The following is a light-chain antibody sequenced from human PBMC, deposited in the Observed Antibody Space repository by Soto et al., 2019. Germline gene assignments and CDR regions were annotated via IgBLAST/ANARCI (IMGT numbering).Light chain of an antibody. CDR3: HQYNDWPPA. V-gene: IGKV3-15*01. CDR1: QSVSDN. J-gene: IGKJ1*01. CDR2: GPS. Sequence: EIVVTQSPATLSASPGERATLSCRASQSVSDNVAWYHQKPGQAPRLLIYGPSTRASGVPPRFSGSGYGREFTLIISSLHSEDYGVYYCHQYNDWPPAFGQGTKVEIK.